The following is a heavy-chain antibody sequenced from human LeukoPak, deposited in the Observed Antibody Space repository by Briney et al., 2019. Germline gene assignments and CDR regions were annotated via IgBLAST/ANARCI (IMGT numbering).Heavy chain of an antibody. J-gene: IGHJ4*02. Sequence: SETLSLTCTVSGGSISSSSYYWGWIRQPPGKGLEWIGSIYYSGSTYYNPSLKSRVTISVDTSKNQFSLKLSSVTAADTAVYYCARHRPMGGYDSYPPYYFDYWGQGTLVTVSS. D-gene: IGHD5-12*01. CDR3: ARHRPMGGYDSYPPYYFDY. CDR2: IYYSGST. V-gene: IGHV4-39*01. CDR1: GGSISSSSYY.